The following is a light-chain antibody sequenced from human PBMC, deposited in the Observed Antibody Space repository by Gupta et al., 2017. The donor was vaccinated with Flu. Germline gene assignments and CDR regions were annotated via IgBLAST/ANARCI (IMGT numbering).Light chain of an antibody. V-gene: IGKV3D-15*01. CDR3: QQYHNWPPIT. CDR1: QSVGGN. Sequence: EIVMTQAPATLSVSPGERATLSCRASQSVGGNLAWYQQRPGQAPRLLMSGPSIRAPGIPTRFSGSGSGTEFTLTIGSLQSEDFAIYYCQQYHNWPPITFGPGTRVDVK. J-gene: IGKJ3*01. CDR2: GPS.